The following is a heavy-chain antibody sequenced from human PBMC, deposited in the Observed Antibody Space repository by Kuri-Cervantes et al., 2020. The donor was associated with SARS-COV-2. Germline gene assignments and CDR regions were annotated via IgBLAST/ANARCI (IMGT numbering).Heavy chain of an antibody. J-gene: IGHJ6*02. CDR2: INHSGST. Sequence: SETLSLTCAVYGGSFSGYYWSWIRQPPGKGLEWIGEINHSGSTNYNPSLKSRVTISVDTSKNQFSLKLSSVTAADTAVYYCARDVGAAVAGTLITIYYYYGMDVWGQGTTVTVSS. V-gene: IGHV4-34*01. CDR1: GGSFSGYY. CDR3: ARDVGAAVAGTLITIYYYYGMDV. D-gene: IGHD6-19*01.